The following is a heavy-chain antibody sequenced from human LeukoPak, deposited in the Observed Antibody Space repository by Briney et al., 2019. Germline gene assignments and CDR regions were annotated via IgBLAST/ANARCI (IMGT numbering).Heavy chain of an antibody. CDR2: FDPEDGET. CDR3: ARDLLPYYDILTGQSDFDY. D-gene: IGHD3-9*01. CDR1: GYTLTELS. Sequence: GASVKVSCKVSGYTLTELSMHWVRQAPGKGLEWMGGFDPEDGETIYAQKFQGRVTMTEDTSTDTAYMELSSLRSEDTAVYYCARDLLPYYDILTGQSDFDYWGQGTLVTVSS. J-gene: IGHJ4*02. V-gene: IGHV1-24*01.